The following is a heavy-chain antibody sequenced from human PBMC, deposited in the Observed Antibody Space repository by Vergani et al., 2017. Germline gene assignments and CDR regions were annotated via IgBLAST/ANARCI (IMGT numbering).Heavy chain of an antibody. CDR3: AGPGGRAPFDY. J-gene: IGHJ4*02. D-gene: IGHD3-10*01. CDR1: GFTFSSYS. V-gene: IGHV3-48*01. Sequence: EVQLVESGGGLVQPGGSLRLSCAASGFTFSSYSMNWVRQAPGKGLEWVSYISSSSSTIYYADSVKGRFTISRDNAKNSLYLQMNSLRAEDTAVYYCAGPGGRAPFDYWGQGTLVTVSS. CDR2: ISSSSSTI.